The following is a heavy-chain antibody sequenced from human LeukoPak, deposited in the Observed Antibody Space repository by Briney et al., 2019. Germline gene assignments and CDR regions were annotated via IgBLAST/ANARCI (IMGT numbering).Heavy chain of an antibody. CDR2: FDPEDGET. Sequence: GASVKVSCKVSGYTLTELSMHWVRQAPGKGLEWMGGFDPEDGETIYAQKFQGRVTMTEDTSTDTAYMELSSLRSEDTAVYYCAKNGKANNIEDWFDLWGQGTLVTVSS. CDR3: AKNGKANNIEDWFDL. CDR1: GYTLTELS. J-gene: IGHJ5*02. D-gene: IGHD4/OR15-4a*01. V-gene: IGHV1-24*01.